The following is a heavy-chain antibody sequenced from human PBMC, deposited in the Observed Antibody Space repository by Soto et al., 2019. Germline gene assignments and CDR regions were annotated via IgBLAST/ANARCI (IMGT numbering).Heavy chain of an antibody. CDR2: TYYRAKWYN. J-gene: IGHJ6*02. V-gene: IGHV6-1*01. Sequence: SQTLSLTFGISGDSVSSNSSAWHCISQSPSRGLEWLGRTYYRAKWYNDYAEAVRSRITINPDTPKNQFSLQLNSVTPEDTAVYYCALSIGTIYYYGLDVWGQGTTVTVSS. CDR3: ALSIGTIYYYGLDV. CDR1: GDSVSSNSSA. D-gene: IGHD6-6*01.